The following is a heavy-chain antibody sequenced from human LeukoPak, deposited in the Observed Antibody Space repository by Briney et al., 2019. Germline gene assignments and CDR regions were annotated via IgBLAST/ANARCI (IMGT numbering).Heavy chain of an antibody. V-gene: IGHV3-23*01. CDR1: GFTFSSYA. D-gene: IGHD3-3*01. CDR2: ISGSGGST. J-gene: IGHJ6*02. CDR3: AKATRYYDFWSGYRAYYYYGMDV. Sequence: PGGSLRLSCAASGFTFSSYAMSWVRQAPGKGLEWVSAISGSGGSTYYADSVRGRFTTSRDNSKNTLYLQMNSLRAEDTAVYYCAKATRYYDFWSGYRAYYYYGMDVWGQGTTVTVSS.